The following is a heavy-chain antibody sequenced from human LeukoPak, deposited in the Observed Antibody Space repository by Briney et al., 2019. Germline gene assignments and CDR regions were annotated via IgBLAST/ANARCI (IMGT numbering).Heavy chain of an antibody. CDR3: AGGEKLSGYGSGRHRFDP. CDR2: IYYSGST. D-gene: IGHD3-10*01. Sequence: SETLSLTCTVSGGSISSYYWGWIRQPPGKGLEWIGSIYYSGSTYYNPSLKSRVTISVDTSKNQFSLKLSSVTAADTAVYYCAGGEKLSGYGSGRHRFDPCGQGTLVTVSS. V-gene: IGHV4-39*07. J-gene: IGHJ5*02. CDR1: GGSISSYY.